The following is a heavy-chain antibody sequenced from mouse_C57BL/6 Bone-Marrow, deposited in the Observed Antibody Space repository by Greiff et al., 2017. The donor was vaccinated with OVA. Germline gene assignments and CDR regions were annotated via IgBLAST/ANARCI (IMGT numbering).Heavy chain of an antibody. CDR2: IDPSDSYT. V-gene: IGHV1-69*01. CDR3: AREGDP. D-gene: IGHD2-13*01. CDR1: GYTFTSYW. Sequence: QVQLQQPGAELVMPGASVKLSCKASGYTFTSYWMPWVKQRPGQGLEWIGEIDPSDSYTNYNQKFKGKSTLTVDKSSSTAYMQLSSLTSEDSAVYYCAREGDPWGQGTLVTVSA. J-gene: IGHJ3*01.